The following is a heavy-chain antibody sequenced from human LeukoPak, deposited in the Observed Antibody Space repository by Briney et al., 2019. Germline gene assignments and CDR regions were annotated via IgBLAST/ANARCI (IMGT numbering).Heavy chain of an antibody. CDR2: IRPSGDNT. CDR3: ARVAGLHWFDP. Sequence: GGSLRLSCAASGFTFSSYDMTWVRQAPGRGLEWVSSIRPSGDNTYFGDSVKGRFTISRDNSKNTVYLQMNNLRGEDTAVYYCARVAGLHWFDPWGQGTLVTVSS. D-gene: IGHD6-19*01. J-gene: IGHJ5*02. V-gene: IGHV3-23*01. CDR1: GFTFSSYD.